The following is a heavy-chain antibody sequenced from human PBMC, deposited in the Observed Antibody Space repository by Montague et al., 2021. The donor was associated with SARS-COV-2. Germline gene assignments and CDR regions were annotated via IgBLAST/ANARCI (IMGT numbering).Heavy chain of an antibody. V-gene: IGHV6-1*01. D-gene: IGHD6-19*01. CDR2: TYFRSQWYS. J-gene: IGHJ6*02. Sequence: CAISGDSVSSNSAAWNWIRQSPSRGLEWLGRTYFRSQWYSDYAVSVKSRITINPDTSKNQFSPQLNPVTPEDTAVYYCARDAANTRIAVAGYYYYYAMDVWGQGTTVTVSS. CDR1: GDSVSSNSAA. CDR3: ARDAANTRIAVAGYYYYYAMDV.